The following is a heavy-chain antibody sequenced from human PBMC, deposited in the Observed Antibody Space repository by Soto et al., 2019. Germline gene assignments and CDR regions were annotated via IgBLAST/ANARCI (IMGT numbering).Heavy chain of an antibody. J-gene: IGHJ4*02. CDR1: GGSINTATHS. D-gene: IGHD4-4*01. V-gene: IGHV4-30-2*01. Sequence: QLQLQESGSGLVKPSQTLSLTCAVSGGSINTATHSWSWIRQPPGKGLEWIGYIYHSGSTYYNPSVTSRVNISIDKSNHQLSLRLSSVTAADTAVYYCARGGGVTTTGDDYWGQGILVTVSS. CDR3: ARGGGVTTTGDDY. CDR2: IYHSGST.